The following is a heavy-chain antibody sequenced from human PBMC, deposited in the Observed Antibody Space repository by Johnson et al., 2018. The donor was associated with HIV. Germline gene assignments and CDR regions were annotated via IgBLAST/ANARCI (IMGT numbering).Heavy chain of an antibody. CDR2: ISSSGSTI. V-gene: IGHV3-11*04. CDR1: GFTFSDYY. CDR3: ARDSLGYSSSWYKGGAFDI. Sequence: QVQLVESGGGLVKPGGSLRLSCAASGFTFSDYYMSWIRQAPGKGLEWVSYISSSGSTIYYADSVKGRSTISRDNAKNSLYLQMNSLRAEDTAVYYCARDSLGYSSSWYKGGAFDIWGQGTMVTVSS. D-gene: IGHD6-13*01. J-gene: IGHJ3*02.